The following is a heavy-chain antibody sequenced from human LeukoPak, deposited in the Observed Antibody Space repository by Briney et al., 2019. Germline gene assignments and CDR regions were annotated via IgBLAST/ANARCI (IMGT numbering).Heavy chain of an antibody. CDR2: INHSGGT. CDR1: GGSFSGYY. Sequence: SETLSLTCAVYGGSFSGYYWSWIRQPPGKGLEWIGEINHSGGTNYNPSLKSRVTISVDTSKNQFSLKLSSVTAAGTAVYYCASGARYGSGSYRYYGMDVWGQGTTVTVSS. V-gene: IGHV4-34*01. D-gene: IGHD3-10*01. CDR3: ASGARYGSGSYRYYGMDV. J-gene: IGHJ6*02.